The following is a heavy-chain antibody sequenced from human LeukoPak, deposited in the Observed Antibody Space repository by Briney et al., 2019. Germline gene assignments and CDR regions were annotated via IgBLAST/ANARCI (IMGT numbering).Heavy chain of an antibody. V-gene: IGHV4-59*01. CDR3: ARDVGPMVRGVSAFDI. CDR1: GGSISSYY. D-gene: IGHD3-10*01. J-gene: IGHJ3*02. CDR2: IYYSGST. Sequence: PSETLSLTCTVSGGSISSYYWSWIRQPPGKELEWIGYIYYSGSTNYNPSLKSRVTISVDTSKNQFSLKLSSVTAADTAVYYCARDVGPMVRGVSAFDIWGQGTMVTVSS.